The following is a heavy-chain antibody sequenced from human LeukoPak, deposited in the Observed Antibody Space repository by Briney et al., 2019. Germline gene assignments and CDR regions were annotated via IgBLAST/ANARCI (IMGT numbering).Heavy chain of an antibody. CDR3: ARGDWNYVSGGYSLDK. J-gene: IGHJ4*02. Sequence: ASVKVSCKASGYTFSAYGINWVRQAPEQGLEWMGWTNSNNGKTKYEEKLQDRVTLTTDTSTTTAYMELRSLRSDDTAVYYCARGDWNYVSGGYSLDKWGQGTLATVSS. CDR1: GYTFSAYG. V-gene: IGHV1-18*01. CDR2: TNSNNGKT. D-gene: IGHD1-7*01.